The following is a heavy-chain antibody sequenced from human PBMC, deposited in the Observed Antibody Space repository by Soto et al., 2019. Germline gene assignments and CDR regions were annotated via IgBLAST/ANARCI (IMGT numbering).Heavy chain of an antibody. CDR3: ARGTQTLSSLVNYYFDS. V-gene: IGHV4-34*01. Sequence: SEALSLTCAVYGGSVSGYYWSGIRQPPGKGLEWIGEINHSGSTNYNPSLKSRVTISVDTSKNQFSLKLSSVTAADTAVYYCARGTQTLSSLVNYYFDSWGQG. J-gene: IGHJ4*02. D-gene: IGHD3-16*02. CDR1: GGSVSGYY. CDR2: INHSGST.